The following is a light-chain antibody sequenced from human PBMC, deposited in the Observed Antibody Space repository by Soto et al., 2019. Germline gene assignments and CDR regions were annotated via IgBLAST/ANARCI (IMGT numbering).Light chain of an antibody. CDR3: SSSATGTTSPVV. CDR1: SSDVGNSDY. J-gene: IGLJ2*01. CDR2: GVT. Sequence: QSALTQPASVSGSPGQSITISCTGTSSDVGNSDYVSWYQHHPGKAPKLMISGVTNRPSGVSNHFSGSKSGNTASLTISGLQAEDEADYYCSSSATGTTSPVVFGGGTKVTVL. V-gene: IGLV2-14*03.